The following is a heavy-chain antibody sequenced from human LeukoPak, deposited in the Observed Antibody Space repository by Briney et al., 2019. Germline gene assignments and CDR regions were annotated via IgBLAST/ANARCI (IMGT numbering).Heavy chain of an antibody. D-gene: IGHD1-26*01. Sequence: GGSLRLSCAASGFTFSSYEMNWVRQAPGKGLEWVSYISSSGSTIYYAESVKGRFTISRDNAKNSLYLQMNSLGPDDTAVYFCARDPYSGSYGPYYYYYMDVWGKGTTVTVAS. CDR2: ISSSGSTI. J-gene: IGHJ6*03. V-gene: IGHV3-48*03. CDR3: ARDPYSGSYGPYYYYYMDV. CDR1: GFTFSSYE.